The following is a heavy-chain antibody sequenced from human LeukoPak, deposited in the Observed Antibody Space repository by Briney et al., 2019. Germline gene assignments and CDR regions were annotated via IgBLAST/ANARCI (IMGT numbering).Heavy chain of an antibody. CDR3: AGAYYYDSSGYRSGVYYYGMDV. J-gene: IGHJ6*02. CDR2: IYYSGST. D-gene: IGHD3-22*01. V-gene: IGHV4-59*01. Sequence: PSETLSLTCTVSGGSISSYYWSWIRQPPGKGLEWIGYIYYSGSTNYNPSLKSRVTISVDTSKNQFSLKLSSVTAADTAVYYCAGAYYYDSSGYRSGVYYYGMDVWGQGTTVTVSS. CDR1: GGSISSYY.